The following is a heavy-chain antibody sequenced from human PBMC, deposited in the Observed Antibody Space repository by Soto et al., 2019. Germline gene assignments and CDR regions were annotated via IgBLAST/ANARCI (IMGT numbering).Heavy chain of an antibody. CDR3: ARDGSGYNTYYYYYGMDV. CDR1: GYTFTSYA. V-gene: IGHV1-3*01. CDR2: INAGNGNT. J-gene: IGHJ6*02. D-gene: IGHD3-3*01. Sequence: ASVKVSCKASGYTFTSYAMHWVRQAPGQRLEWMGWINAGNGNTKYSQKFQGRVTITRDTSASTAYMELSSLRSEDTAVYYCARDGSGYNTYYYYYGMDVWGQGATVTVSS.